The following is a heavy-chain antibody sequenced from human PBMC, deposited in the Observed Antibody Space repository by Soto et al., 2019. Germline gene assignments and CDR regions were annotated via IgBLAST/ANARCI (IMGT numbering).Heavy chain of an antibody. D-gene: IGHD1-1*01. Sequence: GGSLRLSCAASGFKFSNYAMSWVRQAPGKGLECVSLISATGGGTYYADSVKGRFTISRDNSHNTLYLQVHSLTAEDTAVYYCPKARRAGGNSAFYFDFWGQGAQVTVSS. V-gene: IGHV3-23*01. CDR2: ISATGGGT. CDR1: GFKFSNYA. CDR3: PKARRAGGNSAFYFDF. J-gene: IGHJ4*02.